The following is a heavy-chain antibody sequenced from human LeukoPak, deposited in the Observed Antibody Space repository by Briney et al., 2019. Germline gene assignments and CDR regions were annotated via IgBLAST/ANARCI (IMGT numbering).Heavy chain of an antibody. V-gene: IGHV4-59*08. Sequence: SETLSLTCTVSGGSISSYYWSWIRQPPGKGLEWIRYIYYSGSTKYNPSLESRVTISVDTSKNQFSLKLSSVAAADTAVYYCARHEYSSSWYFSDYWGQGTLVTVSS. D-gene: IGHD6-13*01. CDR1: GGSISSYY. J-gene: IGHJ4*02. CDR3: ARHEYSSSWYFSDY. CDR2: IYYSGST.